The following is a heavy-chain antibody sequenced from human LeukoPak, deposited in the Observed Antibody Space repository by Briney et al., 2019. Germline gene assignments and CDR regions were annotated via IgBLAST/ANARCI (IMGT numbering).Heavy chain of an antibody. CDR1: GYSISSGYY. J-gene: IGHJ5*02. D-gene: IGHD2-2*01. Sequence: PETLSLTCAVSGYSISSGYYWGWIRQPPGKGLEWIGSIYHSGSTYYNPSLKSRVTISVDTSKSQFSLKLSSVTAAHTAVYYCARCSVPAAILWFDPWGQGTLVTVSS. CDR3: ARCSVPAAILWFDP. V-gene: IGHV4-38-2*01. CDR2: IYHSGST.